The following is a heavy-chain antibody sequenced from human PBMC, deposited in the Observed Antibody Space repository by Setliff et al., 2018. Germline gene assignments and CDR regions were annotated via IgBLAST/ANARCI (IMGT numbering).Heavy chain of an antibody. J-gene: IGHJ4*02. CDR3: ARGAYYFDY. Sequence: LSLTCTVSGGSISTYYWTWIRQPPGKALEWIGYIYYSGTTNYSPSLKSRVTISIDMSKNQFSLKLNSVTAADTAVYYCARGAYYFDYWGQGTQVTVSS. CDR2: IYYSGTT. V-gene: IGHV4-59*01. CDR1: GGSISTYY.